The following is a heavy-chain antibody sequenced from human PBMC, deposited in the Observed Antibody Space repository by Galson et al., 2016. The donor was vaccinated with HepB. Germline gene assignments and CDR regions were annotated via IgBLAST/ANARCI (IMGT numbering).Heavy chain of an antibody. J-gene: IGHJ4*02. CDR3: ARGHLVVPFSFYFDY. CDR1: GDSVSSKSAA. D-gene: IGHD2-15*01. Sequence: CAISGDSVSSKSAAWNWIRHSPSRGLEWLGRTYHTSNWYSDYAVSVKSRITINPDTSKNQFSLQLNSVTPEDTAVYYCARGHLVVPFSFYFDYWGQGSLVTVVS. CDR2: TYHTSNWYS. V-gene: IGHV6-1*01.